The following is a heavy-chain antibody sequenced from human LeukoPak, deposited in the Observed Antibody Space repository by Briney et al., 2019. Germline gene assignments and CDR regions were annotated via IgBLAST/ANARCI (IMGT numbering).Heavy chain of an antibody. D-gene: IGHD3-22*01. CDR3: ARDVGSSGSFDY. J-gene: IGHJ4*02. CDR2: IYYSGST. CDR1: GGSISSDSDY. V-gene: IGHV4-39*02. Sequence: SETLSLTCTVSGGSISSDSDYWSWIRQPAGKGLEWIGSIYYSGSTYYNPSLKSRVTISVDTSKNQFSLKLSSVTAADTAVYYCARDVGSSGSFDYWGQGTLVTVSS.